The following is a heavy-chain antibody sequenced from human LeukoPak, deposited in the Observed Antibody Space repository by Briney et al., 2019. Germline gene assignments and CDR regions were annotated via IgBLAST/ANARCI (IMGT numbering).Heavy chain of an antibody. V-gene: IGHV3-21*01. J-gene: IGHJ4*02. CDR1: GFIFSGSA. CDR2: INGVSSHI. D-gene: IGHD2-15*01. Sequence: GGSLTLSCAASGFIFSGSAMNWVRQAPGKGLEWVSSINGVSSHIYYADSVKGRFTISRDNSMNTLYLQMNSLRAEDTAVYYCARSMVAAPYFDYWGQGTLVTVSS. CDR3: ARSMVAAPYFDY.